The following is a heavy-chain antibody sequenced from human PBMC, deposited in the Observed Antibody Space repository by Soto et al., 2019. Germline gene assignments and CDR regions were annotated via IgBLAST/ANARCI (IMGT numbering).Heavy chain of an antibody. J-gene: IGHJ5*02. CDR3: VKDWDIAARPLRPINWFDP. Sequence: PGGSLRLSCSASGFTFSSYAMHWVRQAPGKGLEYVSAISSNGGSTYYADSVKGRFTISRNNSKNTLYLQMSSLRAGDTAVYYCVKDWDIAARPLRPINWFDPWGQGTLVTVSS. CDR2: ISSNGGST. D-gene: IGHD6-6*01. CDR1: GFTFSSYA. V-gene: IGHV3-64D*06.